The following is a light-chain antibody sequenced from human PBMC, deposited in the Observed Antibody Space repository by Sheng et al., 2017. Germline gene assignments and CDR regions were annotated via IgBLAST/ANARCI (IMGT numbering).Light chain of an antibody. CDR1: SSNIGAGYD. CDR3: SSYTSSSTVV. J-gene: IGLJ2*01. V-gene: IGLV1-40*01. Sequence: QSVLTQPPSVSGAPGQRVTIACTGSSSNIGAGYDVHWYQQFPGTAPKLLIYGNRHRPSGVPDRFSASNYGTSASLAITGLQAEDEADYYCSSYTSSSTVVFGGGTKLTRP. CDR2: GNR.